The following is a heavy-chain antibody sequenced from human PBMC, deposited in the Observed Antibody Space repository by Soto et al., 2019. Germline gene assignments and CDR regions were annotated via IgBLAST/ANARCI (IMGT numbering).Heavy chain of an antibody. V-gene: IGHV3-15*01. CDR1: GITLSNAW. J-gene: IGHJ4*02. D-gene: IGHD2-8*01. Sequence: EVQLVESGGGFVEPGGSLRLSCAACGITLSNAWMSCVRQAPGKGLEWVGRIKSKADGSSTEYGSRVTDRFIITRSVLEITLELQMHSLKTEATAVYYCAPPRPGTNGYGYWGQGALVTVSS. CDR2: IKSKADGSST. CDR3: APPRPGTNGYGY.